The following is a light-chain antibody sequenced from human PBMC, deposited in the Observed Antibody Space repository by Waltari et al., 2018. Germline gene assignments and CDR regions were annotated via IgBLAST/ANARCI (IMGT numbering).Light chain of an antibody. J-gene: IGLJ3*02. CDR2: LDS. V-gene: IGLV3-21*02. Sequence: SSVLTQAPSVSVAPGQTATVTCGGDNIGSRSVHWYQQKPGRAPVLVVYLDSDRPSGIPGRFSGAKSGNAATLTISRVEAGDEADYYCHVWDANTVMFGGGTKLTVL. CDR3: HVWDANTVM. CDR1: NIGSRS.